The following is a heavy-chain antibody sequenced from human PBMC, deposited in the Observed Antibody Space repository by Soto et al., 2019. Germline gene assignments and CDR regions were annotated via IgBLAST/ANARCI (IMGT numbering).Heavy chain of an antibody. CDR3: AKQSSLWFGEFYPYYYYYMDV. V-gene: IGHV3-23*01. D-gene: IGHD3-10*01. CDR1: GFTFSSYA. J-gene: IGHJ6*03. CDR2: ISGSGGST. Sequence: GGSLRLSCAASGFTFSSYAMSWVRQAPGKGLEWVSAISGSGGSTYYADSVKGRFTISRDNSKNTLYLQMNSLRAEDTAVYYCAKQSSLWFGEFYPYYYYYMDVWGKGTTVTVSS.